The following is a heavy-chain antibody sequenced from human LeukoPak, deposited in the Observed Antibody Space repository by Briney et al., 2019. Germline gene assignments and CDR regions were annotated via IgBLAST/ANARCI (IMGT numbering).Heavy chain of an antibody. CDR2: TSSDLNVK. D-gene: IGHD3-10*01. V-gene: IGHV3-30*03. J-gene: IGHJ4*02. Sequence: PGGSLRLSCAASGFTFSSYGMHWVRQAPGKGLEWVAVTSSDLNVKLYADSVKGRFTISRDNSRSTLYLQMNSLRPEDTAIYYCAREGYYSSGSPPSLYFDYWGQGTLVTVSS. CDR3: AREGYYSSGSPPSLYFDY. CDR1: GFTFSSYG.